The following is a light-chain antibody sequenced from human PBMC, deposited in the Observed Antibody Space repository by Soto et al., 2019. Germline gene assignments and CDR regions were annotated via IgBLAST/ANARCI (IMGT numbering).Light chain of an antibody. CDR3: HQSLSSPYS. CDR2: AAS. J-gene: IGKJ2*03. CDR1: QDIANF. Sequence: IQMTQSPSSLSASVGDRVTITCRASQDIANFLHWYQHKPGKAPRLLIYAASILQRGVPSRFSGRGSGTDFTLTINSLEPEDFASYYCHQSLSSPYSFGPGTKVEIK. V-gene: IGKV1-39*01.